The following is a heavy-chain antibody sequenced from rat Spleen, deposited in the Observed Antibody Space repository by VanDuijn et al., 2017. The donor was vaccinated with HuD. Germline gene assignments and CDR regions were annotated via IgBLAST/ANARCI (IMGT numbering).Heavy chain of an antibody. CDR1: GFSLNDNN. Sequence: QVQLKESGPGLVQPSQTLSLTRTVSGFSLNDNNVHWVRQPPGKGLEWLARIRYDGDTYYNSVVKSRLSISRDTSKNQVFLKLNSLQIDDTGIYYCARAGEFGVDRDWLTHWGQGTLVTVSS. CDR2: IRYDGDT. J-gene: IGHJ3*01. CDR3: ARAGEFGVDRDWLTH. D-gene: IGHD4-3*01. V-gene: IGHV2S30*01.